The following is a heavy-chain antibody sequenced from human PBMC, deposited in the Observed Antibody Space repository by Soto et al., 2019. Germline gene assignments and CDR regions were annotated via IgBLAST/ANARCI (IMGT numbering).Heavy chain of an antibody. V-gene: IGHV3-23*01. D-gene: IGHD3-22*01. J-gene: IGHJ4*02. CDR1: GFTFSSYA. Sequence: GGSLRLSCAASGFTFSSYAMSWVRQAPGKGLEWVSAISGSGGSTYYADSVKGRFTISRDNSKNTLYLQMNSLRAEETAVYYCAKGHPPAYYYDSSGYYPFWYWGQGTLVTVSS. CDR3: AKGHPPAYYYDSSGYYPFWY. CDR2: ISGSGGST.